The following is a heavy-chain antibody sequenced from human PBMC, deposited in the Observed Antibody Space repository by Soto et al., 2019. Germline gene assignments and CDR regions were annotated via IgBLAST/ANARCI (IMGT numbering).Heavy chain of an antibody. Sequence: PSETLSLTCAVYGGSFSGYYWSWIRQPPGKGLEWIGEINHSGSTNYNPFLKSRVTISVDTSKNQFSLKLSSVTAADTAVYYCARGRKYYYDSSGYYRLDYWGQGTLVTVSS. D-gene: IGHD3-22*01. CDR3: ARGRKYYYDSSGYYRLDY. CDR1: GGSFSGYY. V-gene: IGHV4-34*01. CDR2: INHSGST. J-gene: IGHJ4*02.